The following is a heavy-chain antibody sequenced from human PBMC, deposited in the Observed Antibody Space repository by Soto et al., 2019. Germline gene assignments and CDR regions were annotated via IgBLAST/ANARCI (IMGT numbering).Heavy chain of an antibody. Sequence: PSETLSLTCAVYGGSFSGYYWSWIRQPPGKGLEWIGEINHSGSTNYNPSLKSRVTISVDTSKNQFSLKLSSVTAADTAVYYCARVGIGYCSSTSCYAPLTFDYWGQGTLVTVSS. V-gene: IGHV4-34*01. D-gene: IGHD2-2*01. CDR2: INHSGST. CDR3: ARVGIGYCSSTSCYAPLTFDY. J-gene: IGHJ4*02. CDR1: GGSFSGYY.